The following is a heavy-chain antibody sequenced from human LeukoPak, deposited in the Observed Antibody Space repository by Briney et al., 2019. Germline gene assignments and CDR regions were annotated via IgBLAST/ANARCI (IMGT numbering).Heavy chain of an antibody. CDR3: AKDRDSSGYYAY. CDR2: IKSDGSET. D-gene: IGHD3-22*01. Sequence: PGGSLRLSCAASGFTFSGYWMYWVRQVPGKGLVWVSGIKSDGSETTYADSVKGRFTISRDNSKNTLYLQMNSLRAEDTAVYYCAKDRDSSGYYAYWGQGTLVTVSS. J-gene: IGHJ4*02. CDR1: GFTFSGYW. V-gene: IGHV3-74*01.